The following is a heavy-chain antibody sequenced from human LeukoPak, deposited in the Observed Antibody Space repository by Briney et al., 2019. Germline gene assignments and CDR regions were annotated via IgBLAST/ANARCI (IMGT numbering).Heavy chain of an antibody. CDR3: ARGTGGYDLGHFDY. CDR1: GGSISSSSYY. J-gene: IGHJ4*02. V-gene: IGHV4-39*07. Sequence: SETLSLTCTVSGGSISSSSYYWGWIRQPPGKGLEWIGSIYYSGSTYYNPFLKSRVTISVDTSKNQFSLKLSSVTAADTAVYYCARGTGGYDLGHFDYWGQGTLVTVSS. D-gene: IGHD5-12*01. CDR2: IYYSGST.